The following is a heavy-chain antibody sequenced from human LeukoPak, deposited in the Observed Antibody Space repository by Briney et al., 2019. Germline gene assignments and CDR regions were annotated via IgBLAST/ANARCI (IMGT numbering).Heavy chain of an antibody. CDR1: GFTFSNYW. CDR2: INSDGRGT. Sequence: GGSLRLSCAASGFTFSNYWMHWLRQAPGKGLVWLSRINSDGRGTTYADSVKGRFTISRDNAKNTLYLQMNSLSPDDTAVYFCARDVDYHTTSECFDYWGQGTLVTVSS. V-gene: IGHV3-74*03. J-gene: IGHJ4*02. D-gene: IGHD2/OR15-2a*01. CDR3: ARDVDYHTTSECFDY.